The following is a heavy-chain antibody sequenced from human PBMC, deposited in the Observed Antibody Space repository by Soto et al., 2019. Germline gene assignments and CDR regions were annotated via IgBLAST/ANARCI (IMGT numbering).Heavy chain of an antibody. J-gene: IGHJ6*02. D-gene: IGHD2-2*01. CDR3: ARDSDCHSTSCFFPPHV. CDR1: GFTFSDEN. Sequence: QLVESGGGLVKPGGSLRLSCSASGFTFSDENMSWVRQVPGKGLEWVSGISGGGSYIFYADSVQGRFSISRDNPKNSLLLEMNSLRVEDTAVHYCARDSDCHSTSCFFPPHVWGQGTTVTVSS. V-gene: IGHV3-21*06. CDR2: ISGGGSYI.